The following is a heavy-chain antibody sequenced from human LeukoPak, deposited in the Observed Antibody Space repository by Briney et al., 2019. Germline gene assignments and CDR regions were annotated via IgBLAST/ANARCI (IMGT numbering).Heavy chain of an antibody. CDR2: IYYSGST. J-gene: IGHJ3*02. D-gene: IGHD4-17*01. V-gene: IGHV4-59*01. CDR3: ARGHLRGGAFDI. Sequence: SETLSLTCTVSGGSISSYYWSWIRQPPGKGLEWIGYIYYSGSTNYNPSLKSRVTISVDTSKNQFSLKLSSVTAADTAVYYCARGHLRGGAFDIWGQGTMVTVSS. CDR1: GGSISSYY.